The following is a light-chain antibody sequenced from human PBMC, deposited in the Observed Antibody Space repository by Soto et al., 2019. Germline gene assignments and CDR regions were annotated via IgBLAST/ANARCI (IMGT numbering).Light chain of an antibody. CDR2: SNN. V-gene: IGLV1-44*01. Sequence: QSVLTQPPSASGTPGQRVTISCSGSSSNIGSNTVNWYQHLPGTAPKLLIYSNNQRPSGVPDRFAGSKSGTSASLAISGLRSEDEADYYCASWDDSPNGWVFGGGTKLTVL. CDR3: ASWDDSPNGWV. CDR1: SSNIGSNT. J-gene: IGLJ3*02.